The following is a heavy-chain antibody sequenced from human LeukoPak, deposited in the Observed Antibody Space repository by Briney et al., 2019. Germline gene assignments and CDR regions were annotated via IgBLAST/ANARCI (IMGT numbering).Heavy chain of an antibody. J-gene: IGHJ4*02. V-gene: IGHV3-53*01. D-gene: IGHD6-19*01. CDR1: GFTVSSNY. CDR3: ASRKDSSGWTYYFDY. CDR2: IYSGGST. Sequence: HTGGSLRLSCAASGFTVSSNYMSWVRQAPGKGLEWVSVIYSGGSTYYADSVKGRFTISRDNSKNTLYLQMNSLRAEDTAVYYCASRKDSSGWTYYFDYWGQGTLVTVSS.